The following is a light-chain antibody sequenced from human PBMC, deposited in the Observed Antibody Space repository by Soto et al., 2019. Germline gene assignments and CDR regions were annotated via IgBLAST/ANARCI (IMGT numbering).Light chain of an antibody. CDR1: QSVSSN. V-gene: IGKV3-15*01. Sequence: EIVMTQSPATLSVSPGERATLSCRASQSVSSNLAWYQQKPGQAPRLLIYGASTRATGIPARFSGSGSGTEFTLTISSLQPDDFAFYYCQQYSRYSFTFGPGTKVEI. CDR2: GAS. J-gene: IGKJ3*01. CDR3: QQYSRYSFT.